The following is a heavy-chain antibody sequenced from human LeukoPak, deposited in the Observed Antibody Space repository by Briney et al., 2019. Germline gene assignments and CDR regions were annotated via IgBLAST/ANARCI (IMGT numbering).Heavy chain of an antibody. Sequence: GASVKVSCKASGGTFSSYAISWVRQAPGQGLEWMGRIIPILGIANYAQKFQGRVTITADKSTSIAYTELSSLRSEDTAVYYCARAFPLGVPVWGQGTLVTVSS. J-gene: IGHJ4*02. V-gene: IGHV1-69*04. CDR2: IIPILGIA. CDR1: GGTFSSYA. D-gene: IGHD2/OR15-2a*01. CDR3: ARAFPLGVPV.